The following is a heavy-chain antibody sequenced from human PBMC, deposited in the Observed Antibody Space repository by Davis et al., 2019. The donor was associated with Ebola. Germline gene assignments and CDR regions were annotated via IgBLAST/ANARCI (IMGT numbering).Heavy chain of an antibody. V-gene: IGHV1-69*04. CDR3: ARDGTETKVGSYYYYYGMDV. CDR2: IVPIVGIA. J-gene: IGHJ6*02. CDR1: GGTFSRYT. Sequence: AASVKVSCKASGGTFSRYTISWVRQAPGQGLEWMGRIVPIVGIANYAQKFQGRVTITADKSTSTAYMELSSLRSKDTAVYYCARDGTETKVGSYYYYYGMDVWGQGTTVTVSS. D-gene: IGHD1-7*01.